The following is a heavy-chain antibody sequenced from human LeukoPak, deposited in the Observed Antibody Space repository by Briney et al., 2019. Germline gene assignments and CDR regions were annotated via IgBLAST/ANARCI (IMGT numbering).Heavy chain of an antibody. Sequence: KESGPTLVKPTQTLTLTCTFSGFSLTTTGVGVGWIRQTPGKALEWLALIYWNNDNRYSPSLRSRLTIIKDTSKNLVVLIMAIMNPADTATYHCAHYGDYRFTYYFDYWGQGTLVTVSS. CDR2: IYWNNDN. V-gene: IGHV2-5*01. D-gene: IGHD4-17*01. J-gene: IGHJ4*02. CDR3: AHYGDYRFTYYFDY. CDR1: GFSLTTTGVG.